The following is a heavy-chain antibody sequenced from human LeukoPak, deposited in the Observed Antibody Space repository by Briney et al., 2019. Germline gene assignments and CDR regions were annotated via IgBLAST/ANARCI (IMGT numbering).Heavy chain of an antibody. Sequence: SETLSLTCSVSGMSITSRHYWGWTRQTPGKGLEWIGSTSHSDSPYYNPSLESRVTISLDTSRNQFSLKLGSVTAADTAVYYCAKVRGYSYGHNWFDPWGQGTLVTVSS. D-gene: IGHD5-18*01. V-gene: IGHV4-38-2*02. CDR2: TSHSDSP. CDR3: AKVRGYSYGHNWFDP. J-gene: IGHJ5*02. CDR1: GMSITSRHY.